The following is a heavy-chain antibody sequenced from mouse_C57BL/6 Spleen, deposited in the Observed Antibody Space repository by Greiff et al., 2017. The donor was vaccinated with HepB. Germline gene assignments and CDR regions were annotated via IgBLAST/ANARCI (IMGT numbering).Heavy chain of an antibody. Sequence: EVKLVESGGGLVKPGGSLKLSCAASGFTFSSYAMSWVRQTPEKRLEWVATISDGGSYTDYPDNVKGRFTISRDNAKNNLYLQMRHLKSEGTAMYYCARDHYSNYGYYAMDYWVQGTAVTVSS. D-gene: IGHD2-5*01. CDR1: GFTFSSYA. CDR2: ISDGGSYT. V-gene: IGHV5-4*01. CDR3: ARDHYSNYGYYAMDY. J-gene: IGHJ4*01.